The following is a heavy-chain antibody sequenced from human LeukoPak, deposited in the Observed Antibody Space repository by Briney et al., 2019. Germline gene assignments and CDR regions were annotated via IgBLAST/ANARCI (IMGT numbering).Heavy chain of an antibody. CDR2: ISSSSSYI. J-gene: IGHJ4*02. V-gene: IGHV3-21*01. Sequence: GGSLRLSCAASGFTFSSYSMNWVRQAPGKGLEWVSSISSSSSYIYYADSVKGRFTISRDNAKNSLYLQMNSLRAEDTAVYYCAREITWLATYVNYSDYWGQGTLVTVSS. CDR3: AREITWLATYVNYSDY. D-gene: IGHD3-16*01. CDR1: GFTFSSYS.